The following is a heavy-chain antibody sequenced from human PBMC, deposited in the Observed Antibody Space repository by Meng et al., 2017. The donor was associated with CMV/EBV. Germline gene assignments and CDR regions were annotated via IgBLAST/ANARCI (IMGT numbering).Heavy chain of an antibody. V-gene: IGHV3-23*01. CDR2: ISGSGGST. D-gene: IGHD3-3*01. CDR1: GFTSSSYA. CDR3: AKRGYVLRFLEWPAGYGMDV. J-gene: IGHJ6*02. Sequence: GGSLRLSCAASGFTSSSYAMSWVRQAPGKGLEWVSAISGSGGSTYYADSVKGRFTISRDNSKNTLYLQMNSLRAEDTAVYYCAKRGYVLRFLEWPAGYGMDVWGQGTTVTVSS.